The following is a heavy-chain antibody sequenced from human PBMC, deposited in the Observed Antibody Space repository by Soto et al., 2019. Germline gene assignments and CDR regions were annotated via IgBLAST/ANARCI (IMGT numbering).Heavy chain of an antibody. CDR1: GGTFTTYD. V-gene: IGHV1-69*06. CDR2: IIPLFDAT. D-gene: IGHD6-19*01. CDR3: ARERSSSWYNGTFYFDS. Sequence: QVQLVQSGAEVRKPGSSVKVSCKASGGTFTTYDISWVRQAPGQGLEWMGGIIPLFDATKYAQKFQGRVTITADKSTGTAYMELSSLISEDTAMYYCARERSSSWYNGTFYFDSWGQGTLVTVSS. J-gene: IGHJ4*02.